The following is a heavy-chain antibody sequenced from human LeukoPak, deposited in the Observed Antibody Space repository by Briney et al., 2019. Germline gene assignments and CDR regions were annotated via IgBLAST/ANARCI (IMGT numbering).Heavy chain of an antibody. D-gene: IGHD2-21*02. CDR3: ARDNLLILGDPNDAFDI. CDR2: IYTSGST. CDR1: GGSISSGDYY. J-gene: IGHJ3*02. Sequence: PSETLSLTCTVSGGSISSGDYYWSWIRQPPGKGLEWIGYIYTSGSTNYNPSLKSRVTISVDTSKNQFSLKLSSVTAADTAVYYCARDNLLILGDPNDAFDIWGQGTMVTVSS. V-gene: IGHV4-61*08.